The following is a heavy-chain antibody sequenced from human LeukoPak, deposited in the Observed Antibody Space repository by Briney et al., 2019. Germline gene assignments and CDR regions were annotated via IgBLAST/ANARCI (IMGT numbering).Heavy chain of an antibody. Sequence: SETLSLTCAVYGGSFSGYYWSWIRQTHGKGLEWIGDINDSGSPNYNPSLKSRVTISVDTSKNQFSLKLSSVTAADTAVYYCARVVAGGFDYWGQGTLVTVSS. CDR2: INDSGSP. D-gene: IGHD6-19*01. CDR1: GGSFSGYY. J-gene: IGHJ4*02. V-gene: IGHV4-34*01. CDR3: ARVVAGGFDY.